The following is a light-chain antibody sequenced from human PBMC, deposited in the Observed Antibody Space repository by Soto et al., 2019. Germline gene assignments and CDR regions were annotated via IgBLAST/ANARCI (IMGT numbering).Light chain of an antibody. V-gene: IGKV4-1*01. Sequence: DIVMTQSPESLAVSLGERATISCKSSQRLLHRSDNQNYLAWQQQKPGQPPKLLIYLASTRESGVPDRFSGRVSGTAFTLTLSSLRAADGAVYYCQHHYDAPLTFGGGTKVEMK. J-gene: IGKJ4*01. CDR3: QHHYDAPLT. CDR1: QRLLHRSDNQNY. CDR2: LAS.